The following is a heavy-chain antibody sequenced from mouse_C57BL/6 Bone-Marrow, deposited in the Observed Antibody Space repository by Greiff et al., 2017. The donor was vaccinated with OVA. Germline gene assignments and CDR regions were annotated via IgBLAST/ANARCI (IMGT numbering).Heavy chain of an antibody. J-gene: IGHJ1*03. V-gene: IGHV1-63*01. CDR1: GYTFTNYW. Sequence: VKLMESGAELVRPGTSVKMSCKASGYTFTNYWIGWAKQRPGHGLEWIGDIYPGGGYTNYNEKFKGKATLTADKSSSTAYMQFSSLTSEDSAIDYCARDYGGYFDVWGTGTTVTVSS. D-gene: IGHD1-1*01. CDR2: IYPGGGYT. CDR3: ARDYGGYFDV.